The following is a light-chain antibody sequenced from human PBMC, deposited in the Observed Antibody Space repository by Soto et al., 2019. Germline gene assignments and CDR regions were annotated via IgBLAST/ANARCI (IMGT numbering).Light chain of an antibody. CDR1: QSVSRY. Sequence: EIVLTQSPATLSLSPGERATLSCRASQSVSRYLAWYQQKPGQPPRLLIYDASNRATGIPARFSGSGSGTDFTLTISSLEPEDFAVYYCQQRSAWPSTFGGGTKVQIK. CDR2: DAS. J-gene: IGKJ4*01. CDR3: QQRSAWPST. V-gene: IGKV3-11*01.